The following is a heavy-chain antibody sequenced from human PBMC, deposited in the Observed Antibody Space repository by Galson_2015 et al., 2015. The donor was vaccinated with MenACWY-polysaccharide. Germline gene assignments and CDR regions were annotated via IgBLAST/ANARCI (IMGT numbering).Heavy chain of an antibody. V-gene: IGHV4-39*07. CDR2: VSSGGST. CDR1: GGSISRRSHF. J-gene: IGHJ4*02. CDR3: ARAGRTDTVVVGYGWGLDY. D-gene: IGHD2-15*01. Sequence: ETLSLTCTVSGGSISRRSHFWGWIRQPPGKGLEWIGTVSSGGSTYYEPSLKSRATISVDTSKNQFSLNLNSVTAADTAAYYCARAGRTDTVVVGYGWGLDYWGQGALVTVSS.